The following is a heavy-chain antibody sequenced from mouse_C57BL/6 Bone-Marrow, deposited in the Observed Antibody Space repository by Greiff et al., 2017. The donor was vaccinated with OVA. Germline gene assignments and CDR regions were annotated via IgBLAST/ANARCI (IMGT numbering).Heavy chain of an antibody. CDR1: GYTFTSYG. CDR2: IYPRSGNT. D-gene: IGHD1-1*01. V-gene: IGHV1-81*01. J-gene: IGHJ3*01. CDR3: ARERGFITTVPFAY. Sequence: QVQLQQSGAELARPGASVKLSCKASGYTFTSYGISWVKQRTGQGLEWIGEIYPRSGNTYYTEKFKGKATLTADKSSSTAYMELRSLTSEDSAVYFCARERGFITTVPFAYWGQGTLVTVSA.